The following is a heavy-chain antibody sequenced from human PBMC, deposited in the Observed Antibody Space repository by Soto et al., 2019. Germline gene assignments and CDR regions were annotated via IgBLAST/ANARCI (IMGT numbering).Heavy chain of an antibody. D-gene: IGHD3-16*02. CDR2: FDPEDGET. V-gene: IGHV1-24*01. Sequence: GASVKASCKVSGYTITELSMHCVRQAPGKGLEWMGGFDPEDGETIYAQKFQGRVTMTEDTSTDTAYMELSSLRSEDTAVYYCATDRILSIMITFGGVIVLDAFDIWGQGTMVTVSS. J-gene: IGHJ3*02. CDR1: GYTITELS. CDR3: ATDRILSIMITFGGVIVLDAFDI.